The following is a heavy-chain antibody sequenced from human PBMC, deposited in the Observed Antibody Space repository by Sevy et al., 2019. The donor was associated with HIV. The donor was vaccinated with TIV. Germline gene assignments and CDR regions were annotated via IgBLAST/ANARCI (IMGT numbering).Heavy chain of an antibody. V-gene: IGHV3-30-3*01. D-gene: IGHD3-22*01. Sequence: GGSLRLSCAASGFTFSSYAMHWVRQAPGKGLEWVAVISYDGSNKYYADSVKGRFTISRDNSKNTLYLQMNSLRAEDTAVYYCARGDPYYYDSSGYYHIYYYYGMDVWGQGTTVTVSS. J-gene: IGHJ6*02. CDR2: ISYDGSNK. CDR3: ARGDPYYYDSSGYYHIYYYYGMDV. CDR1: GFTFSSYA.